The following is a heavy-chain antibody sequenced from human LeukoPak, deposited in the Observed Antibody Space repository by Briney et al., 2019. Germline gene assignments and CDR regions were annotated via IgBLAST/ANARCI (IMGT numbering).Heavy chain of an antibody. Sequence: SETLSLTCTVSSGSISTSNYYWGWVRQPPGKALEWIGNIFYSGSTYYSPSLKSRVTISLDTSRNQFSLKLNSVTAADTAVYYCAKGYGWEASYYYYYMDVWGTGTTVTISS. V-gene: IGHV4-39*07. CDR2: IFYSGST. J-gene: IGHJ6*03. D-gene: IGHD1-26*01. CDR3: AKGYGWEASYYYYYMDV. CDR1: SGSISTSNYY.